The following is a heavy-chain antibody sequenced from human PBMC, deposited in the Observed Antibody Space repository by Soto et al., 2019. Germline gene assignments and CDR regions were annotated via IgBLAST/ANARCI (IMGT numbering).Heavy chain of an antibody. CDR1: GFTFSSYA. CDR2: ISGSGGST. CDR3: AIACSGSDSVYYYYGMYV. J-gene: IGHJ6*02. D-gene: IGHD1-26*01. Sequence: EVQLLESGGGLVQPGGSLRLSCAASGFTFSSYAMSWVRQAPGKGLEWVSAISGSGGSTYYADSVKGRFTISRDNSKNTLYLQMNSLRAKATAVDSCAIACSGSDSVYYYYGMYVWGQGTTVTVSS. V-gene: IGHV3-23*01.